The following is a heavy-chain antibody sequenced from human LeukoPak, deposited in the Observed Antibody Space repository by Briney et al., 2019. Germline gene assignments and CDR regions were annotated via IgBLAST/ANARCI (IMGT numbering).Heavy chain of an antibody. V-gene: IGHV4-39*01. J-gene: IGHJ3*02. CDR1: GGSISSTNYY. D-gene: IGHD6-13*01. CDR3: ARHIAAAAPHAFDI. Sequence: PSETLSLTCPVSGGSISSTNYYWGWIRQPPGKGLEWLGSIYYSGSTYYNPSLKSRVTISIDTSKNQFSLKLTSVTAADTAVYYCARHIAAAAPHAFDIWGQGTMVTVSS. CDR2: IYYSGST.